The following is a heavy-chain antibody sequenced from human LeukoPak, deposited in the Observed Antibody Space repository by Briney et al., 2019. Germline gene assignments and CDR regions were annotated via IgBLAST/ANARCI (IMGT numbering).Heavy chain of an antibody. V-gene: IGHV3-53*01. CDR3: ARGPYDSSGYYQD. D-gene: IGHD3-22*01. J-gene: IGHJ4*02. CDR2: IYSGGST. Sequence: GGSLRLSCAASGFTFSSHWMSWVRQAPGKGLEWVSVIYSGGSTYYADSVKGRFTISRDNSKNTLYLQMNSLRAEDTAVYYCARGPYDSSGYYQDWGQGTLVTVSS. CDR1: GFTFSSHW.